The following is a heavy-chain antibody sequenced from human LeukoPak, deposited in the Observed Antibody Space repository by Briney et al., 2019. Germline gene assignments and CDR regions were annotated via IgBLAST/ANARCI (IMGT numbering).Heavy chain of an antibody. J-gene: IGHJ3*01. D-gene: IGHD1-26*01. Sequence: PGGSLRLSCAASGFTFSSYTMNWVRQAPGKGLEWVSSISTSSSYIYYADSVKGRFTISRDNAKNSLYLQMNSLRAEDTAVYYCARDNAPIMGAPKTAFDVWGQGTMVTVSS. CDR1: GFTFSSYT. CDR3: ARDNAPIMGAPKTAFDV. V-gene: IGHV3-21*01. CDR2: ISTSSSYI.